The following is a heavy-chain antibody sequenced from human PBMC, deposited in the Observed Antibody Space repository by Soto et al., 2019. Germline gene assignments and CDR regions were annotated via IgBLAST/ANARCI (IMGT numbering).Heavy chain of an antibody. J-gene: IGHJ6*02. Sequence: GGSLRLSCAASGFTFSSYAMSWVRQAPGKGLEWVSAISGSGGSTYYADSVKGRFTISRDNSKNTLYLQMNSLRAEDTAVYYCAKDIPDSGSYLYGMDVWGQGTTVTVSS. CDR3: AKDIPDSGSYLYGMDV. CDR1: GFTFSSYA. CDR2: ISGSGGST. D-gene: IGHD1-26*01. V-gene: IGHV3-23*01.